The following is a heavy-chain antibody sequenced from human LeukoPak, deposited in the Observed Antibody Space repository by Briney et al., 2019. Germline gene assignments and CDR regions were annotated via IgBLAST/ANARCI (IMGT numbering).Heavy chain of an antibody. CDR2: IIPIFGTA. CDR1: GGTFSSYA. Sequence: SVKVSCKTAGGTFSSYAISWVRQAPGQGLEWMGGIIPIFGTANYAQTFQGRVTITADESTSTAYMELSSLRSEDTAVYYCASSRDGYNIFDYWGQGTLVTVSS. D-gene: IGHD5-24*01. V-gene: IGHV1-69*13. CDR3: ASSRDGYNIFDY. J-gene: IGHJ4*02.